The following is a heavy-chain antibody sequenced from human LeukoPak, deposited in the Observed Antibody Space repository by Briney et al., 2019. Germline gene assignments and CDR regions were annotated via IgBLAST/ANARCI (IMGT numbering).Heavy chain of an antibody. CDR3: AKSTISSAPAGDFQH. CDR1: GFIFDDYA. Sequence: GGSLRLSCEASGFIFDDYAMHWVRQAPGKGLEWVSGISWNSGSIGYGDSVKGRFTISRDNAKNSLYLHMRSLRADDTALYYCAKSTISSAPAGDFQHWGQGTLVTVSS. CDR2: ISWNSGSI. J-gene: IGHJ1*01. D-gene: IGHD2/OR15-2a*01. V-gene: IGHV3-9*01.